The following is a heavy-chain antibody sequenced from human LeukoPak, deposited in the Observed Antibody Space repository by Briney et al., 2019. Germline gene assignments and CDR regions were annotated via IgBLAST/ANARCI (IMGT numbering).Heavy chain of an antibody. CDR1: GYMFSNYW. Sequence: GESLKISCEGSGYMFSNYWIGWVRQMPGKGLEWMGIIYPGDSDTTYSPSFQGQVTVSADTSINTAYVQWTSLKASDTAMYYCASTEPRHDGFYLWGPGTKVTVSS. D-gene: IGHD1-26*01. CDR3: ASTEPRHDGFYL. J-gene: IGHJ3*01. CDR2: IYPGDSDT. V-gene: IGHV5-51*01.